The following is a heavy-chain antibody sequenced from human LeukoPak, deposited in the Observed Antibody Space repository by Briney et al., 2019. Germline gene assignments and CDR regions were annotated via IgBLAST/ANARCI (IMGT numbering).Heavy chain of an antibody. CDR2: IIPTFGTA. J-gene: IGHJ4*02. D-gene: IGHD3-22*01. Sequence: GASVKVSCKASGGTFSSYAISWVRQAPGQGLEWMGGIIPTFGTANYAQKFQGRVTITTDESTSTAYMELSSLKSEDTAVYYCARLGRYYYDSSGYYHKYFDYWGQGTLVTVSS. CDR3: ARLGRYYYDSSGYYHKYFDY. CDR1: GGTFSSYA. V-gene: IGHV1-69*05.